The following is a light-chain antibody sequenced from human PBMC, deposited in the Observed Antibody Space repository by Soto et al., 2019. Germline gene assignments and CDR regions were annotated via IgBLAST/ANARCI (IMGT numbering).Light chain of an antibody. V-gene: IGKV1-5*01. CDR3: QHYNSYLIT. CDR2: DAS. CDR1: QSVTTW. Sequence: DIQMTQSPSTLSASVVDRVTITCRASQSVTTWLAWYQQKPGKAPKLLIFDASSLESGVPSRFSGSGSGTEFTLTISSLQPDDFATYYCQHYNSYLITFGGGTKVDIK. J-gene: IGKJ4*01.